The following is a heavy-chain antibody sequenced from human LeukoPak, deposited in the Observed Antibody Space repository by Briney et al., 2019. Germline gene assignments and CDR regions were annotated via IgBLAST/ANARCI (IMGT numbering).Heavy chain of an antibody. CDR1: GGSISRGVYS. CDR3: ASGNTGYDRDSFDI. CDR2: IYHSGST. Sequence: TLSLTRAVSGGSISRGVYSSRSVRQPPGEGLELVGYIYHSGSTYYKPSLHSHVTISLDRSKNQFSLKLSSMTAADTAVYYCASGNTGYDRDSFDIWGQGTMVTVSS. V-gene: IGHV4-30-2*01. J-gene: IGHJ3*02. D-gene: IGHD5-12*01.